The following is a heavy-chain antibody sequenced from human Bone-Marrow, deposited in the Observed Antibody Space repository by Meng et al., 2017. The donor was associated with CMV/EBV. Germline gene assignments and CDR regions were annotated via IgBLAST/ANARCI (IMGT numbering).Heavy chain of an antibody. CDR3: ANGYDSSGYYAH. V-gene: IGHV3-23*01. D-gene: IGHD3-22*01. CDR1: GFTFSNYA. Sequence: CAASGFTFSNYAMTWVRQAPGKGLEWVSAISGSGGSTYYADSVKDRFTISRDNSKNTLYLQMNSLRAEDTAVYYCANGYDSSGYYAHWGQGTLVTVS. CDR2: ISGSGGST. J-gene: IGHJ4*02.